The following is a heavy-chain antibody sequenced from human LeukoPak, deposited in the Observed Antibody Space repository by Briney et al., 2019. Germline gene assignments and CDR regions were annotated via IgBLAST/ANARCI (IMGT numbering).Heavy chain of an antibody. V-gene: IGHV3-21*01. CDR2: ISSSSSYI. CDR1: GFTFSSYS. Sequence: GGSLRLSCAASGFTFSSYSMNWVRQAPGKGLEWVSSISSSSSYIYYADSVKGRFTISRDNAKNSLCLQMNSLRAEDTAVYYCARGDYYDSSGYYYAILYYYYYMDVWGKGTTVTISS. D-gene: IGHD3-22*01. J-gene: IGHJ6*03. CDR3: ARGDYYDSSGYYYAILYYYYYMDV.